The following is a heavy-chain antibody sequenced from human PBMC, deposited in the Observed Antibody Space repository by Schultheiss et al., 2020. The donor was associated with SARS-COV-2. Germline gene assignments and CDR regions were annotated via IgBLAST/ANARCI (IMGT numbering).Heavy chain of an antibody. CDR2: ISYSGNNT. J-gene: IGHJ4*02. V-gene: IGHV3-23*01. D-gene: IGHD1-26*01. CDR1: GVTFRSSA. CDR3: AKGSSSYSGSYYGEY. Sequence: GESLKISCAASGVTFRSSAMTWVRQAPGKGLEWVSSISYSGNNTYYADSVKGRFIVSRDNSKNTLYLQMNSLRADDTAVYYCAKGSSSYSGSYYGEYWGQGTLLTVSS.